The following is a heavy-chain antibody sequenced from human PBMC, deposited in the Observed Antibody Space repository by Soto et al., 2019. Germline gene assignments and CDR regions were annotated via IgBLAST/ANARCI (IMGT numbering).Heavy chain of an antibody. D-gene: IGHD3-10*01. Sequence: SLRLSCAASGFTFSTYSMNCVRQAPGKGLEWVSYISNSGSTIYYADSVKGQFTISRDNAKNSLYLQMNSLRDEDTAVYYCASSSGNYYHYGIDVWGQGATVTVYS. V-gene: IGHV3-48*02. CDR1: GFTFSTYS. CDR2: ISNSGSTI. J-gene: IGHJ6*02. CDR3: ASSSGNYYHYGIDV.